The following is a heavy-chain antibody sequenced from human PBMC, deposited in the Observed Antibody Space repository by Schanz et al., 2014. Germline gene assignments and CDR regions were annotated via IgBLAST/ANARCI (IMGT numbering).Heavy chain of an antibody. CDR2: ISSGGTTT. J-gene: IGHJ2*01. V-gene: IGHV3-11*01. D-gene: IGHD1-26*01. CDR3: ARNRGSGGQNWYFDL. CDR1: GFIFSDYY. Sequence: VQLVESGGGWVQPGGSLRLSCAASGFIFSDYYMAWIRQAPGKGPEYVSYISSGGTTTYHSDSVKGRFTISRDNTKNSLFLQLNSLRADDTAVYYCARNRGSGGQNWYFDLWGRGTLVTVSS.